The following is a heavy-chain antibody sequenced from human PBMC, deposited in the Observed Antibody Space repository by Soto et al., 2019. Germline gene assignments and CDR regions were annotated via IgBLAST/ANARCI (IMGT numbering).Heavy chain of an antibody. CDR3: ARRAGYSSGWVYFDY. CDR2: FNHSGST. J-gene: IGHJ4*02. V-gene: IGHV4-34*01. CDR1: GGSFSGYH. Sequence: QVQLQQWGAGLLKPSETLSLTCAVYGGSFSGYHWSWIRQPPGKGLEWIGEFNHSGSTKYNPSLKGRVMISADSSKNQFSLKRSYVTAADTAVYYCARRAGYSSGWVYFDYWGQGTMVAVSS. D-gene: IGHD6-19*01.